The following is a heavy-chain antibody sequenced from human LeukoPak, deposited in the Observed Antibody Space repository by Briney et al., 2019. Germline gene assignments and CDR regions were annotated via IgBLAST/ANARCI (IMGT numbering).Heavy chain of an antibody. D-gene: IGHD3-10*01. Sequence: GGSLRLSCAASGFNFRGCAMSWVRQGPGKGLEWVAGISGRGETTFYADSVKGWFTISRDNSNDTLFLQVKSLRAEDTAVYYCAKDVIRGEISYFESWGQGTLVAVSS. J-gene: IGHJ4*02. V-gene: IGHV3-23*01. CDR1: GFNFRGCA. CDR3: AKDVIRGEISYFES. CDR2: ISGRGETT.